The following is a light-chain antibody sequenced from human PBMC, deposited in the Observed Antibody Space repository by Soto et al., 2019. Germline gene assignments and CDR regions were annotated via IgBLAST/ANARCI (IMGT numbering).Light chain of an antibody. Sequence: QSALTQPASVSGSPGQSITISCTGTSGDIGYYDYVSWYQHHSGKAPKLIIYEVNNRPSGVSNRFSGSKSVNTASLTISGLQAEDEADYYCSSHSSSSAYYVFGTGTKLTVL. CDR2: EVN. J-gene: IGLJ1*01. CDR3: SSHSSSSAYYV. V-gene: IGLV2-14*01. CDR1: SGDIGYYDY.